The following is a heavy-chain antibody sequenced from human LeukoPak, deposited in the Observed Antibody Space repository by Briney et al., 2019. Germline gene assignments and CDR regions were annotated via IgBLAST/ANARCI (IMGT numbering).Heavy chain of an antibody. CDR1: GYEFSSYG. V-gene: IGHV1-18*01. CDR3: AKDSPRDDYVRGSYRYSRRGLDI. J-gene: IGHJ3*02. Sequence: ASVNVSCKASGYEFSSYGISWVRRAPGQGLEWMGWISAHNGKTKYAEKFQGRLTMTTETSTTTAYMELRSLTSADTAVYYCAKDSPRDDYVRGSYRYSRRGLDIWGQGTLVTASS. D-gene: IGHD3-16*02. CDR2: ISAHNGKT.